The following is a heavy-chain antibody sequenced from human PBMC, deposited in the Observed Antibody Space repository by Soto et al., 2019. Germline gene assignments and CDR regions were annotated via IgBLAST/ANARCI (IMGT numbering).Heavy chain of an antibody. Sequence: GESLKISCKGSGYSFTSYWIGWVRQMPGKGLEWMGIIYPGDSDTRYSPSFQGQVTISADKSISTAYLQWSSLKASDTAMYYCARHTPASSYYYYGMDVWGQGTTVTVSS. CDR3: ARHTPASSYYYYGMDV. J-gene: IGHJ6*02. D-gene: IGHD2-15*01. CDR1: GYSFTSYW. V-gene: IGHV5-51*01. CDR2: IYPGDSDT.